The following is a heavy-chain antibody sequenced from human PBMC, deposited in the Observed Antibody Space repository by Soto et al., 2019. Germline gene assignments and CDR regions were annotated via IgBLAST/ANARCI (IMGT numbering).Heavy chain of an antibody. CDR2: INHSGST. D-gene: IGHD6-19*01. J-gene: IGHJ6*02. CDR1: GGSFSGYY. CDR3: ARGSGWYGMDV. V-gene: IGHV4-34*01. Sequence: SETLSLTCAVYGGSFSGYYWSWIRQPPGKGLEWIGEINHSGSTNYNPSLKSRVTISVDTSKNQFSLKLSSVTAADTAVYYCARGSGWYGMDVWGQGTTVTVSS.